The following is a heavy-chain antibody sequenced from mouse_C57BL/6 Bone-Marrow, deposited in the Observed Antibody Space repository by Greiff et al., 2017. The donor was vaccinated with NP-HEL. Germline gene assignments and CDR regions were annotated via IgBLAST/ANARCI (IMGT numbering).Heavy chain of an antibody. V-gene: IGHV1-82*01. D-gene: IGHD2-2*01. CDR3: ARSLYGYYYAMDY. CDR2: IYPGDGDT. Sequence: QVQLQQSGPELVKPGASVQISCKASGYAFSSSWMNWVKQRPGKGLEWIGRIYPGDGDTNYNGKFKGKATLTADNSSSTAYMQLSSLTSEDSAVYFCARSLYGYYYAMDYWGQGTSVTVSS. J-gene: IGHJ4*01. CDR1: GYAFSSSW.